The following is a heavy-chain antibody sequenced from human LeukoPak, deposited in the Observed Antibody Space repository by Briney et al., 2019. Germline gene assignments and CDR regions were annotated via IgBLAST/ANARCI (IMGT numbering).Heavy chain of an antibody. CDR3: AGIPPNYYDSSGYYPTADY. CDR2: IYYSGST. D-gene: IGHD3-22*01. CDR1: GGSISSYY. Sequence: SETLSLTCTVSGGSISSYYWSWIRQPPGKGLEWIGYIYYSGSTDYNPSLKNRLTILVDTSKNQFSLKLSSVTAADTAVYYCAGIPPNYYDSSGYYPTADYWGQGTLVTVSS. J-gene: IGHJ4*02. V-gene: IGHV4-59*08.